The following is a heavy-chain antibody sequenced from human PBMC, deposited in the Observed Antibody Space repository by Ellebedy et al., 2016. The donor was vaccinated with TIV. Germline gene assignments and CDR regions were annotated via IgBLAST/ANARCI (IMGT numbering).Heavy chain of an antibody. CDR1: GFTFRDYT. V-gene: IGHV3-48*04. J-gene: IGHJ5*02. CDR2: IDIGATTI. CDR3: ARGPPLFDP. Sequence: GESLKISCAASGFTFRDYTMNWVRQAPGKGLEWVSYIDIGATTICYADSVKGRFTISRDNAKNSLFLQMNSLRADDTAVYYCARGPPLFDPWGQGTLVTVSS.